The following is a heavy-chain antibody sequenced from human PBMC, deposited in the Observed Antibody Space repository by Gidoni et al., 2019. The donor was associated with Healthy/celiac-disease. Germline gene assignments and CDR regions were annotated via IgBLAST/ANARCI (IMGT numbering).Heavy chain of an antibody. CDR2: INHSGST. CDR1: GGSFSGYY. Sequence: QVQLQQWGAGLLKPSETLSLTCAVYGGSFSGYYWRWIRQPPGKGLEWIGEINHSGSTNYNPSLKSRVTISVDTSKNQFSLKLSSVTAADTAVYYCARRGSYYGSGSYYKGLDYWGQGTLVTVSS. V-gene: IGHV4-34*01. J-gene: IGHJ4*02. D-gene: IGHD3-10*01. CDR3: ARRGSYYGSGSYYKGLDY.